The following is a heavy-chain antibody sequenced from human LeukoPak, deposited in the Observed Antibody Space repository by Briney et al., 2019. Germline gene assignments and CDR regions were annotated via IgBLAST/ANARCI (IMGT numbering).Heavy chain of an antibody. CDR1: GFTFSSYS. CDR3: AKATYADFVGPYLDS. V-gene: IGHV3-21*04. J-gene: IGHJ4*02. CDR2: ISSSSSYI. D-gene: IGHD4-17*01. Sequence: GGSLRLSCAASGFTFSSYSMNWVRQAPGKGLEWVSSISSSSSYIYYADSVKGRFTISRDNAKKSLYLQMNSLKSEDTALYYCAKATYADFVGPYLDSWGQGTLVTVSS.